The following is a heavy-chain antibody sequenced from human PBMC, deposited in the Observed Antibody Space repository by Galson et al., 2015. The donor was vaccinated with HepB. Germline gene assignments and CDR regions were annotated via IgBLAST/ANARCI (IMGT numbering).Heavy chain of an antibody. CDR1: GFTFSIYW. V-gene: IGHV3-7*03. D-gene: IGHD2-8*02. J-gene: IGHJ4*02. CDR2: IKQDGSED. Sequence: SLRLSCAASGFTFSIYWMSWVRQAPGKGLEWVANIKQDGSEDYYVDSVKGRFTISRDNAKNSLYLQMNSLTAEDTAVYYCARAGEVLVLGVGLTGTFDYWGQGTLVTVSS. CDR3: ARAGEVLVLGVGLTGTFDY.